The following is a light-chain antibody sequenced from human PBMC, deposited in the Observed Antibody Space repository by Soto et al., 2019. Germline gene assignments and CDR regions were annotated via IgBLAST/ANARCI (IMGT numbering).Light chain of an antibody. CDR2: GAS. J-gene: IGKJ4*01. CDR1: QSIGSH. V-gene: IGKV1-39*01. CDR3: QHYANWPLT. Sequence: DIQMTQSPSSLSASVGDRVTITCRASQSIGSHLNWYQQKPGTAPKLLIYGASNLPSGVPSRISGSGSGTEFTLTISSLQSEDFAVYYCQHYANWPLTFGGGTKVDIK.